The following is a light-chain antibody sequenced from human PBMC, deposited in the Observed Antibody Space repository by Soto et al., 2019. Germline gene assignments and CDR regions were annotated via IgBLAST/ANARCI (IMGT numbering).Light chain of an antibody. CDR2: EDN. Sequence: NFMLTQPHSVSESLGKKVTISCTRSSGSIASNYVRWYQQRPGSSPTTLIYEDNQRPSGVPDRFSGYIDSASNSASLTISGLWTADEDNYRCQSYDSSHHVVFGGGTKVTVL. CDR3: QSYDSSHHVV. V-gene: IGLV6-57*01. J-gene: IGLJ2*01. CDR1: SGSIASNY.